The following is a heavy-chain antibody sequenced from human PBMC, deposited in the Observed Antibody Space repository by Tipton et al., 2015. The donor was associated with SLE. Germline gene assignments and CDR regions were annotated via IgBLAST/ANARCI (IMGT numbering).Heavy chain of an antibody. J-gene: IGHJ4*02. V-gene: IGHV4-61*08. CDR3: ARGVEGDYAVDY. CDR1: GGSISSGDYY. D-gene: IGHD4-17*01. CDR2: IYYSGST. Sequence: TLSLTCTVSGGSISSGDYYWSWIRQPPGKGLEWIGYIYYSGSTNYNPSLKSRVTISVDTSKNQFSLKLSSVTAADTAVYYCARGVEGDYAVDYWGQGTLVTVSS.